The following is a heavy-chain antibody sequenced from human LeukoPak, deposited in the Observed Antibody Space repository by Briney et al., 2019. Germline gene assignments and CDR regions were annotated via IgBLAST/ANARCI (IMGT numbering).Heavy chain of an antibody. CDR1: GFTVSSNY. D-gene: IGHD4-11*01. Sequence: GGSLRLSCAASGFTVSSNYMSWVRQAPGKGLEWAPVIYSGGSTYYADSVKGRFTISRDNSKNTLYLQMNSLRAEDTAVYYCAKVRTTALLINFDYWGQGTLVTVSS. CDR2: IYSGGST. CDR3: AKVRTTALLINFDY. J-gene: IGHJ4*02. V-gene: IGHV3-53*01.